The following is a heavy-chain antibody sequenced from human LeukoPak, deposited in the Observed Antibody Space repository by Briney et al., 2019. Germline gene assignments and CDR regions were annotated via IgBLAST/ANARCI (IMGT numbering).Heavy chain of an antibody. J-gene: IGHJ4*02. V-gene: IGHV1-69*13. Sequence: SVKVSCKASRGTFSSYAISWVRQAPGQGLEWMGGIIPIFSAANYAQKFQGRVTITADESTSTAYMELSSLRSEDTAVYYCARLTDYYDSSGYSGFDYWGQGTLVTVSS. CDR2: IIPIFSAA. CDR3: ARLTDYYDSSGYSGFDY. CDR1: RGTFSSYA. D-gene: IGHD3-22*01.